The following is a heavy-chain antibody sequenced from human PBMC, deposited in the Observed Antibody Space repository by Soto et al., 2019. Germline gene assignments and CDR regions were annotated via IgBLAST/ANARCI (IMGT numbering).Heavy chain of an antibody. CDR1: DFSASDNY. V-gene: IGHV3-53*01. CDR3: AKKSSGNSYFYFDY. CDR2: ISSGGGT. D-gene: IGHD1-26*01. Sequence: PGGSLRLSCAASDFSASDNYMDWVRQAPGKGLEWVSLISSGGGTLYAASVKRRFTISRDNSKNTLYLQMNSLRAEDTAVYYCAKKSSGNSYFYFDYWGQGALVTVSS. J-gene: IGHJ4*02.